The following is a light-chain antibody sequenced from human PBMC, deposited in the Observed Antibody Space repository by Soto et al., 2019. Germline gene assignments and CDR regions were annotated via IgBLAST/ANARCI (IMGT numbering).Light chain of an antibody. CDR3: QQYDKWPRT. CDR1: QSISSW. V-gene: IGKV1-5*03. Sequence: DIQMTQSPSTLSGSVGARVTITCRASQSISSWLAWYQQKPGKAPKLLIYKASTLKSGVPSRFSGIGSGTAGTITLSSLQSEDCEVYYGQQYDKWPRTFGQGTKVDIK. J-gene: IGKJ1*01. CDR2: KAS.